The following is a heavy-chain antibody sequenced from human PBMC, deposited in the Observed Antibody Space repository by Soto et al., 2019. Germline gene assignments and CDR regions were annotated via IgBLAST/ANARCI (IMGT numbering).Heavy chain of an antibody. Sequence: PGGSLRLSCEGTGVTFEDSVMEWVRLAPGKGLEWVAGISWNSDVKQYAESVKGRFTISRDNAKKSLNLQMNNLRAEDAAIYYCARDMAHYDFWGPNQSGMEVWGQGPTVTVSS. D-gene: IGHD3-3*01. J-gene: IGHJ6*02. CDR2: ISWNSDVK. CDR1: GVTFEDSV. CDR3: ARDMAHYDFWGPNQSGMEV. V-gene: IGHV3-9*01.